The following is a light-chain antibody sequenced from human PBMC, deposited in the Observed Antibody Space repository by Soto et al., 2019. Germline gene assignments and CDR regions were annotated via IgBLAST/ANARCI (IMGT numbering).Light chain of an antibody. V-gene: IGKV1-39*01. Sequence: DIQMTQSPSSLSASVGDRVTITCRASQSISSYLNWYQQKPGKAPKVLIYDASSLQSGVPSRFSGSGSGTDFTLTISSLQPEYFATYYCQQSYTTPPWTFGQGTKVDIK. J-gene: IGKJ1*01. CDR3: QQSYTTPPWT. CDR1: QSISSY. CDR2: DAS.